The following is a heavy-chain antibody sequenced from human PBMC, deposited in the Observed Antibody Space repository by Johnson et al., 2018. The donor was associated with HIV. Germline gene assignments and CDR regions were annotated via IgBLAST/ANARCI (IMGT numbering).Heavy chain of an antibody. CDR1: GFTFDDYG. CDR3: ARFTERYSGSSIPHDAFDI. CDR2: INWNGGSK. Sequence: VQLVESGGGVVRPGGSLRLSCAASGFTFDDYGMSWVRQAPGKGLEWVAGINWNGGSKGYADSVKGRFTISRDNAKNSLYLQMNSLSAEDTALYYCARFTERYSGSSIPHDAFDIWGQGTMVTVSS. V-gene: IGHV3-20*04. J-gene: IGHJ3*02. D-gene: IGHD1-26*01.